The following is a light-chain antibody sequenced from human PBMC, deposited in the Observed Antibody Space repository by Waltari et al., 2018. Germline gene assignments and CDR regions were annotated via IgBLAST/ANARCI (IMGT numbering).Light chain of an antibody. V-gene: IGKV2-30*01. CDR1: QSLIYSDGNTY. Sequence: EVVLTTSSIHLPVTLRQPASLSCRSSQSLIYSDGNTYLKWFQQRQGQSPRRLIYKISNRDARLPNRFSGSCSSTYFTLKSSMVEAEDVGVYYCMQGTHWPRTFGQGTKVEIK. CDR2: KIS. J-gene: IGKJ1*01. CDR3: MQGTHWPRT.